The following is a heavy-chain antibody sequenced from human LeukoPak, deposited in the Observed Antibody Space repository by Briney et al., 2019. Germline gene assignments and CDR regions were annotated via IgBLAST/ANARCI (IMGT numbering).Heavy chain of an antibody. V-gene: IGHV3-30*02. Sequence: PGGSLRLSCAASGFTFSNYAMHWVRQAPGKGLEWLAYIRYDGSSKYYADFVKGRFTISRDNAKNSLYLQMNSLRAEDTAVYYCARDRSSSWPTFDYWGQGTLVTVSS. CDR2: IRYDGSSK. CDR3: ARDRSSSWPTFDY. D-gene: IGHD6-13*01. CDR1: GFTFSNYA. J-gene: IGHJ4*02.